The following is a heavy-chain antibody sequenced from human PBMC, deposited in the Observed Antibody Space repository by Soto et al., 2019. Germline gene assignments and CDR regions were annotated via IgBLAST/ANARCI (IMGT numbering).Heavy chain of an antibody. Sequence: PSETLSLTCSVSGGSLNNFYWNWIRQTAGKGLEWIGRIHASGNTSYNPSLKSRATLSVDTSKNQFSLKVRSVTAADTAVYYCARSSHKESWFDPWGQGTLVTVSS. CDR2: IHASGNT. CDR1: GGSLNNFY. CDR3: ARSSHKESWFDP. D-gene: IGHD6-19*01. V-gene: IGHV4-4*07. J-gene: IGHJ5*02.